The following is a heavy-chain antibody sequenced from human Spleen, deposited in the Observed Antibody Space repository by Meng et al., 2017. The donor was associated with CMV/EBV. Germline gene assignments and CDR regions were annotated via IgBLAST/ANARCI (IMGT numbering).Heavy chain of an antibody. CDR2: VYYSGTT. CDR3: ATYGDDGKYFDL. CDR1: GDSISSYTYY. Sequence: CTVSGDSISSYTYYWGGIRQHPGKGLEWIASVYYSGTTYYNPSLKSRLTILVDTSKNQFSLKLSSVTAADTAVYYCATYGDDGKYFDLWGRGTPVTVSS. D-gene: IGHD4-17*01. V-gene: IGHV4-39*07. J-gene: IGHJ2*01.